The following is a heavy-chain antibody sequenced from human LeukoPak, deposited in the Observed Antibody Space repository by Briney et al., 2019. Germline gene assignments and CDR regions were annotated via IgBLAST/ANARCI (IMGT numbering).Heavy chain of an antibody. CDR1: GYTLTELS. CDR2: FDPEDGET. V-gene: IGHV1-24*01. D-gene: IGHD2-2*01. CDR3: ARVGGLVPAATTEEDETYWFDP. Sequence: GASVKVSCKVSGYTLTELSMHWVRQAPGKGLEWMGGFDPEDGETIYAQKLQGRVTMTTDTSTSTAYMELRSLRSDDTAVYYCARVGGLVPAATTEEDETYWFDPWGQGTLVTVSS. J-gene: IGHJ5*02.